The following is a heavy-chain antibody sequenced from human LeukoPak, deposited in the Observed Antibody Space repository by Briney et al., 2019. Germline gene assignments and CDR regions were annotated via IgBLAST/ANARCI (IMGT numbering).Heavy chain of an antibody. CDR3: AKDLNGRIRGSTYYDY. Sequence: GGSLRLSCAASGIPFSSYAMNWVRQAPGKGLEWVSGISGSGGSTYYADSVKGRFTISRDNSKNTLYLQMNSLRAEDTAVYYCAKDLNGRIRGSTYYDYWGQGTLVTVSS. CDR1: GIPFSSYA. J-gene: IGHJ4*02. D-gene: IGHD1-7*01. V-gene: IGHV3-23*01. CDR2: ISGSGGST.